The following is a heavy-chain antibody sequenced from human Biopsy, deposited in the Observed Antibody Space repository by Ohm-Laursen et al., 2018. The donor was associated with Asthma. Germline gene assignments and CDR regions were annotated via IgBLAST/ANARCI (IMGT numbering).Heavy chain of an antibody. D-gene: IGHD4-17*01. V-gene: IGHV1-24*01. J-gene: IGHJ4*02. CDR1: GYSLTDLS. CDR2: HDHEEGGT. Sequence: SSVKVSCKLSGYSLTDLSMHWVRQAPGQGLEWMGGHDHEEGGTVIARRFQGRVTMTEDTSTDTAYMELSSLSSDDTAVYYCASDFPKDYVRYNFQFWGQGTLVTVSS. CDR3: ASDFPKDYVRYNFQF.